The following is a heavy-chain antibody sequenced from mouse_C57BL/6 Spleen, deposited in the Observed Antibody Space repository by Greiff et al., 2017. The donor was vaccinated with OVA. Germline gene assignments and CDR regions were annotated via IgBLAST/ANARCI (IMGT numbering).Heavy chain of an antibody. CDR3: ARRYYSNQFAY. CDR1: GYTFTSYW. J-gene: IGHJ3*01. Sequence: QVQLQQSGAELVRPGSSVKLSCKASGYTFTSYWMDWVKQRPGQGLEWIGNIYPSDSETHYNQKFKDKATLTVDKSSSTAYMQLSSLTSEDSAVYYCARRYYSNQFAYWGQGTLVTVSA. D-gene: IGHD2-5*01. V-gene: IGHV1-61*01. CDR2: IYPSDSET.